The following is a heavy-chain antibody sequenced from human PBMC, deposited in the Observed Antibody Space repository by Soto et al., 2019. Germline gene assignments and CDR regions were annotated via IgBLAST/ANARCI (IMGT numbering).Heavy chain of an antibody. D-gene: IGHD3-22*01. V-gene: IGHV3-23*01. CDR2: ISGSGEST. J-gene: IGHJ4*02. CDR1: GFTFSSYA. CDR3: AKYSSYWDEDY. Sequence: EVQLLESRGGLVQPGGSLRLSCAASGFTFSSYAMTWVRQAPGEGLQWVSSISGSGESTFHADSVKGRFTISRDNSKNTLTLQMNSLRAEDTAIYYCAKYSSYWDEDYWGQGTLVTVSS.